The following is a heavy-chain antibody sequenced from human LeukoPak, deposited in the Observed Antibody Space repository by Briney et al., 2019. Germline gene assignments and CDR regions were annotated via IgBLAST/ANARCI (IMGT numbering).Heavy chain of an antibody. CDR3: ARGREKLERLSY. CDR1: GGTFSSYA. D-gene: IGHD1-1*01. J-gene: IGHJ4*02. Sequence: SVKVSCKASGGTFSSYAISWVRQAPGQGLEWMGGIIPIFGTANYAQKFQGRVTITTDESTSTAYMELSSLRSEDTAVYYCARGREKLERLSYWGQGTLVTVSS. CDR2: IIPIFGTA. V-gene: IGHV1-69*05.